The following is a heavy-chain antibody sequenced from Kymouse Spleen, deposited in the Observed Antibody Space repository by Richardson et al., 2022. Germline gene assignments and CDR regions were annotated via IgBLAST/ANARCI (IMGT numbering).Heavy chain of an antibody. CDR3: ARARNGSGRDYYYYGMDV. CDR1: GFTFSSYD. V-gene: IGHV3-13*01. D-gene: IGHD3-10*01. J-gene: IGHJ6*02. CDR2: IGTAGDT. Sequence: EVQLVESGGGLVQPGGSLRLSCAASGFTFSSYDMHWVRQATGKGLEWVSAIGTAGDTYYPGSVKGRFTISRENAKNSLYLQMNSLRAGDTAVYYCARARNGSGRDYYYYGMDVWGQGTTVTVSS.